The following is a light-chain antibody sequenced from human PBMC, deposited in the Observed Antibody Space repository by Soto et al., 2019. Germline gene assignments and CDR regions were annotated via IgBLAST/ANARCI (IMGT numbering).Light chain of an antibody. J-gene: IGKJ2*01. CDR1: QTISTS. V-gene: IGKV1-5*01. CDR2: DAS. CDR3: QEYDTFRFT. Sequence: IQMTQSPSTLSASVGDRLTITCRASQTISTSLAWYQQRPGKAPKLVIFDASTLANGVPSRFSGSGSGTKFFLTISSLQPDDFATYYCQEYDTFRFTFGQGTQLEIK.